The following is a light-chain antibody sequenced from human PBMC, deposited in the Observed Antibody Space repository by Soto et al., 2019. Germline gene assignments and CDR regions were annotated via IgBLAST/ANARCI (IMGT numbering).Light chain of an antibody. CDR1: QGMSSY. V-gene: IGKV1-9*01. CDR3: QPVDTSHS. CDR2: AAY. Sequence: IPVTQSPSSLSASVGDRITITCRVSQGMSSYLAWYQQKPGKAPKLLIYAAYTLQSGVPSRFSGGGSGPDFTLTISNLQPEYIATYYCQPVDTSHSFGGGTKVEIK. J-gene: IGKJ4*01.